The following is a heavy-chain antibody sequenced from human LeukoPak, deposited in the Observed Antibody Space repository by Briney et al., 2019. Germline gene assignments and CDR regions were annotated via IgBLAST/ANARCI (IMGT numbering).Heavy chain of an antibody. V-gene: IGHV3-23*01. CDR3: AKSYYYDSSGYYFPSADDY. CDR1: GFTFSSYA. D-gene: IGHD3-22*01. CDR2: ISGGGGST. J-gene: IGHJ4*02. Sequence: GGSLRLSCAASGFTFSSYAMSWVRQAPGKGLEWVSAISGGGGSTYYADSVKGRFTISRDNYKNTLYLQMNSLRAEDTAVYYCAKSYYYDSSGYYFPSADDYWGQGTLATVSS.